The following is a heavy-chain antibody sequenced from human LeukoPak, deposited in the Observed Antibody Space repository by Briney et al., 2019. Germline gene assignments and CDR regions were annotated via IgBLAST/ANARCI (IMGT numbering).Heavy chain of an antibody. CDR3: ARDRGYSSGWGLDAFDI. J-gene: IGHJ3*02. V-gene: IGHV3-7*03. CDR2: IKQDGSEK. CDR1: GFTFSSYW. Sequence: GGSLRLPCAASGFTFSSYWMSWVRQAPGKGLEWVANIKQDGSEKFYVDSVKGRFTISRDNAKNSLYLQMNSLRAEDTAVYYCARDRGYSSGWGLDAFDIWGQGTMVTVSS. D-gene: IGHD6-19*01.